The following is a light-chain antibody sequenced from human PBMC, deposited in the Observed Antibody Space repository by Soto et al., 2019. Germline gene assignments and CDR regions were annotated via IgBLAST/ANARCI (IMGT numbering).Light chain of an antibody. CDR3: GTWDSGLSVVV. J-gene: IGLJ2*01. CDR2: DNN. Sequence: QSALTQPPSVSAAPGQKVTISCSGSSSNIGNNYVSWYQQLPGTAPKLLIYDNNKRPSGTPDRFSGSKSGTSATLGITGLQTGDEADYYCGTWDSGLSVVVFGGGTKLTVL. CDR1: SSNIGNNY. V-gene: IGLV1-51*01.